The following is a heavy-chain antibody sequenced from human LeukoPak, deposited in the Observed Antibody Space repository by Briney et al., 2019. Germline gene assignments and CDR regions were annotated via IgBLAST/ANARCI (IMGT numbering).Heavy chain of an antibody. CDR3: ARGGYHAYYLDY. V-gene: IGHV3-30-3*01. D-gene: IGHD5-18*01. CDR2: ISYDGSNK. Sequence: GGSLRLSCAASGFTFSSYAMHWVRQAPGKGLEWVAVISYDGSNKYYADSVKGRLTISRDNAKNTLYLQMNSLRAEDTAVYYCARGGYHAYYLDYWGQGSLVTVSS. J-gene: IGHJ4*02. CDR1: GFTFSSYA.